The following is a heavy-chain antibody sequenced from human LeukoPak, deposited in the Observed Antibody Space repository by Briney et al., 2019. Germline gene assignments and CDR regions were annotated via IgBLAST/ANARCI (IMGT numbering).Heavy chain of an antibody. CDR1: GYTFTSYG. CDR2: ISAYNGNT. V-gene: IGHV1-18*01. D-gene: IGHD3-22*01. J-gene: IGHJ4*02. CDR3: ARRDDSSGYYYFDY. Sequence: ASVKVSCKASGYTFTSYGISWVRQAPGQGLEWMGWISAYNGNTNYAQKLQGRVTMTTDTSTSTAYMELRSLRCDDTAVYYCARRDDSSGYYYFDYWGQGTLVTVSS.